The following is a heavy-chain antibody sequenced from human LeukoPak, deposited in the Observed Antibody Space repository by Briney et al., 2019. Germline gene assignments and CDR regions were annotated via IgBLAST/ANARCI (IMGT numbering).Heavy chain of an antibody. V-gene: IGHV1-2*02. Sequence: ASVKVSCKASGYTFTGYYMHWVRQAPGQGLEWMGWINPNSGGTNYAQKFQGRVTMTRDTSISTAYMELSRLRSDDTAAYYCARVRSPYGSGSYLYYWGQGTLVTVSS. CDR1: GYTFTGYY. CDR2: INPNSGGT. CDR3: ARVRSPYGSGSYLYY. D-gene: IGHD3-10*01. J-gene: IGHJ4*02.